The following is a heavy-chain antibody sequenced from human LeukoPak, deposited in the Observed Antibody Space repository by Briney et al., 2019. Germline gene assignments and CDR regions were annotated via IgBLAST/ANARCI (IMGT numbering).Heavy chain of an antibody. V-gene: IGHV5-51*01. J-gene: IGHJ4*02. D-gene: IGHD3-3*01. CDR2: IYPGDSDT. CDR1: GYSFTSYW. CDR3: ARRHYDFWSGYPFDY. Sequence: GESLKIPCKGSGYSFTSYWIGWVRQMPGKGLEWMGIIYPGDSDTRYSPSFQGQVTISADKSISTAYLQWSSLKASDTAMYYCARRHYDFWSGYPFDYWGQGTLVTVSS.